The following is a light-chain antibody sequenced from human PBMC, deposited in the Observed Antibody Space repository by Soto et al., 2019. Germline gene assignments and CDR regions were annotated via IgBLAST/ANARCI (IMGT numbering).Light chain of an antibody. CDR3: SSYTSSSTYV. J-gene: IGLJ1*01. CDR2: DVS. Sequence: QSVLTQPPSVSGSPGQSVAISCTGTSSDVGSYNRVSWYQQPPGTAPKLMIYDVSDQPSGVPDRFSGSKSGNTASLTISGLQAEDEADYYCSSYTSSSTYVFGTGTKLTVL. CDR1: SSDVGSYNR. V-gene: IGLV2-18*02.